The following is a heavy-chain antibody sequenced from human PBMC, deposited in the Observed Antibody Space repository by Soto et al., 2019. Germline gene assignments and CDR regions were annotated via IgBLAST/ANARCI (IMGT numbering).Heavy chain of an antibody. Sequence: PGGSLRLSCAASGFTFSDYWMHWVRQVPGKGLVWVSRISGDGSSTSYADSVKGRFTISRGNAKNTLYVQMNSLRAEDTAVYYCARGIGYSAQDYWGQGTPVTVSS. V-gene: IGHV3-74*01. J-gene: IGHJ4*02. CDR2: ISGDGSST. CDR1: GFTFSDYW. CDR3: ARGIGYSAQDY. D-gene: IGHD1-1*01.